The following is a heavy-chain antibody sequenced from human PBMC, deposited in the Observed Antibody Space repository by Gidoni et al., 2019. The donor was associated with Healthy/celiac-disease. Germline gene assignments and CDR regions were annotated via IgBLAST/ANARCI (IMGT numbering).Heavy chain of an antibody. Sequence: QVQLVQYGAEVKKPGASVKVSCKASGYTFISYYMHWVRQDPGQGLQWMGLINPRDGSKAYAKKVQGRVTMTRDTSTSTVYMELSSLRSEDTAVYYCARASQGLNGWYFDLWGRGTLVTVSS. CDR2: INPRDGSK. V-gene: IGHV1-46*01. D-gene: IGHD2-21*02. CDR3: ARASQGLNGWYFDL. CDR1: GYTFISYY. J-gene: IGHJ2*01.